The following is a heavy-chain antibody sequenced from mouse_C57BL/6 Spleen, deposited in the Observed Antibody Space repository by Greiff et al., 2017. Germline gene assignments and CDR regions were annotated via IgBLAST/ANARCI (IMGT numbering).Heavy chain of an antibody. D-gene: IGHD2-4*01. J-gene: IGHJ1*03. Sequence: VKLVESGAELARPGASVKLSCKASGYPFTSYGISWVKQRTGQGLEWIGEIYPRSGNTYYNEKFKGKATLTADKSSSTAYMELRSLTSEDSAVYFCARSRGYDYDWYFDVWGTGTTVTVSS. CDR2: IYPRSGNT. CDR1: GYPFTSYG. CDR3: ARSRGYDYDWYFDV. V-gene: IGHV1-81*01.